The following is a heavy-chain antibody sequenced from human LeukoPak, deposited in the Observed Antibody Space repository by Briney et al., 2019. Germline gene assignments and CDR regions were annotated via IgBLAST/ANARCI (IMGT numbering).Heavy chain of an antibody. V-gene: IGHV3-9*01. CDR3: AKDISSGWYGPFDY. J-gene: IGHJ4*02. D-gene: IGHD6-19*01. Sequence: GGSLRLSCAASGFTFSDYYMSWIRQAPGKGLEWVSGISWNSGSIGYADSVKGRFTISRDNAKNSLYLQMNSLRAEDTALYYCAKDISSGWYGPFDYWGQGTLVTVSS. CDR2: ISWNSGSI. CDR1: GFTFSDYY.